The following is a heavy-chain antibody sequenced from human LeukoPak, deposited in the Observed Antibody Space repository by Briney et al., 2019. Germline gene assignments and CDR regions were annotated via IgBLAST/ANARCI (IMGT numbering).Heavy chain of an antibody. CDR1: GYTFTNYW. CDR3: AIRYSGSYNDY. D-gene: IGHD1-26*01. Sequence: GESLKISCKGSGYTFTNYWIGWVRQVPGKGLEWMGIIYPDDSDTRYRPSFQGQVTISADKSISTAYLQWSSLKASDTAMYYCAIRYSGSYNDYWGQGTLVTVSS. CDR2: IYPDDSDT. J-gene: IGHJ4*02. V-gene: IGHV5-51*01.